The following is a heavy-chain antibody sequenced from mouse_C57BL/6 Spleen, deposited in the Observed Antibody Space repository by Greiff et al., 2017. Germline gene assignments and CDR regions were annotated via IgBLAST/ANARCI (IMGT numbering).Heavy chain of an antibody. V-gene: IGHV1-55*01. Sequence: QVQLKQPGAELVKPGASVKMSCKASGYTFTSYWITWVKQRPGQGLEWIGDIYPGSGSTNYNEKFKSKATLTVDTSSSTAYMQLTILTSEYSAVYYCARFLDARFDYWGQGTTLTVSS. J-gene: IGHJ2*01. CDR1: GYTFTSYW. CDR2: IYPGSGST. CDR3: ARFLDARFDY.